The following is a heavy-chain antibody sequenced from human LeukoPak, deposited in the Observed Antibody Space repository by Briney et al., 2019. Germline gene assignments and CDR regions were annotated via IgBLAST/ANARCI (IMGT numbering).Heavy chain of an antibody. Sequence: SETLSLTCAVYGGSFSGYYWSWIRQPPGKGLEWIGEINHSGSTNYNPSLKSRVTISVDTSKNQFSLKLSSVTAADTAVYYCARGRRITMIVVVHKGEFCDYWGQGTLVTVSS. J-gene: IGHJ4*02. CDR2: INHSGST. D-gene: IGHD3-22*01. V-gene: IGHV4-34*01. CDR1: GGSFSGYY. CDR3: ARGRRITMIVVVHKGEFCDY.